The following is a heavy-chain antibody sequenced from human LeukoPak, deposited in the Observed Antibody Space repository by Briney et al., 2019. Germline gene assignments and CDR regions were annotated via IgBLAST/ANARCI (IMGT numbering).Heavy chain of an antibody. Sequence: PSETLSLTRTVSGGSISSSIYYWGWIRQPPGKGLEWIGSIYYSGSTYYNPSLKSRVTISVDTSKNQFSLKLSSVTAADTAVYYCARRGEVYYDSSGYPTLFDYWGQGTLVTVSS. J-gene: IGHJ4*02. CDR3: ARRGEVYYDSSGYPTLFDY. CDR1: GGSISSSIYY. D-gene: IGHD3-22*01. CDR2: IYYSGST. V-gene: IGHV4-39*01.